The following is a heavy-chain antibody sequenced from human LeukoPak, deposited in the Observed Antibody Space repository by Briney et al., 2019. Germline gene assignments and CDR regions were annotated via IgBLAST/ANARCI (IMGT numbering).Heavy chain of an antibody. V-gene: IGHV3-9*01. CDR1: GFTFDDYA. J-gene: IGHJ4*02. CDR2: ISWNSGSI. Sequence: GGSLRLSCAASGFTFDDYAMHWVRQAPGKGLEWVSGISWNSGSIGYADSVKGRFTISRDNAKNSLYLQMNSLRAEDTAVYYCASGSSRDYWGQGTLVTVSS. CDR3: ASGSSRDY. D-gene: IGHD1-26*01.